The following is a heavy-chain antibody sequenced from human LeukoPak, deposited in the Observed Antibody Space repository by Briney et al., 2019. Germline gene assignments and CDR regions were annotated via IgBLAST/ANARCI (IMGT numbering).Heavy chain of an antibody. Sequence: QPGGSLRLSCAASGFKFSDHYIDWVRQAPGKGLEWVSSISGSGISTYYADSVKGRFTISRDNSKNTLYLQMNSLRAEDTAVYYCAKAGVPLRDYGGNSDYWGQGTLVTVSS. CDR3: AKAGVPLRDYGGNSDY. J-gene: IGHJ4*02. D-gene: IGHD4-23*01. V-gene: IGHV3-23*01. CDR1: GFKFSDHY. CDR2: ISGSGIST.